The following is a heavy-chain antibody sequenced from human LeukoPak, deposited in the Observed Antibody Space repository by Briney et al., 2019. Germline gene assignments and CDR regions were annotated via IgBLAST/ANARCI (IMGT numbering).Heavy chain of an antibody. D-gene: IGHD3-3*01. Sequence: SETLSLTCAVYGGSFSGYYWSWIRQPPGKGLEWIGEINHSGSTNYNPSLKSRVTISVDTSKNQFSLKLSSVTAADTAVYYCARARDFRSGYRKTFDYWGQGTLVTVSS. CDR3: ARARDFRSGYRKTFDY. CDR1: GGSFSGYY. V-gene: IGHV4-34*01. J-gene: IGHJ4*02. CDR2: INHSGST.